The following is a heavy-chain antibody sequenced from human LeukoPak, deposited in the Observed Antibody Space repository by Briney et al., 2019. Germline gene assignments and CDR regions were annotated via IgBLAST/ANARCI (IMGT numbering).Heavy chain of an antibody. V-gene: IGHV3-53*01. CDR3: ARYDAAAGTLDY. J-gene: IGHJ4*02. CDR2: IYSGGST. CDR1: GFTVSSNY. Sequence: GGSLRLSCAASGFTVSSNYMSWVRQAPGKGLEWVSVIYSGGSTYYADSVKGRFTISRDNSKNTLYLQMNSLRAEDTAVYYCARYDAAAGTLDYWGQGTLVTVSS. D-gene: IGHD6-13*01.